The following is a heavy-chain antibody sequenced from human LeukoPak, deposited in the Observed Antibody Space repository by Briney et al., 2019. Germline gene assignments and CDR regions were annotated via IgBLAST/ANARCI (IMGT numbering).Heavy chain of an antibody. V-gene: IGHV3-53*01. CDR3: ARVPNTAMADY. CDR2: IYSGGST. CDR1: GFTVSSNY. Sequence: GGSLRFSCAASGFTVSSNYMSWVRQAPGKGLEWVSVIYSGGSTYCADSVKGRFTISRDNSKNTLYLQMNSLRAEDTAVYYCARVPNTAMADYWGQGTLVTVSS. D-gene: IGHD5-18*01. J-gene: IGHJ4*02.